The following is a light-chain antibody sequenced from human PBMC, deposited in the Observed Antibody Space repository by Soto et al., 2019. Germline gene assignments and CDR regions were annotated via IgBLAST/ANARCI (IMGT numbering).Light chain of an antibody. V-gene: IGKV3-11*01. CDR2: DAS. Sequence: EIVLAQSPATLSLSPGARATLSCRASQSVSSYLAWYQQKPGQAPRLLIYDASDRATGIPGRFSGSGSGTDFTLTISRLEPEDFAVYYCQKHSNWPPITFGQGTRLENK. CDR3: QKHSNWPPIT. CDR1: QSVSSY. J-gene: IGKJ5*01.